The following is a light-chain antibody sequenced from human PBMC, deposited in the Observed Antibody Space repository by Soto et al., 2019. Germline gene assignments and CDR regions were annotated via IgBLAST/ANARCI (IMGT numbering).Light chain of an antibody. CDR1: QSVSSY. J-gene: IGKJ2*01. V-gene: IGKV3-11*01. Sequence: EIVLTQSPATLSLSPGERATLSCRASQSVSSYLAWYQQKPGQAPRLLIYDASSRATGIPARFSGSGSGTDFTLTIRSLEPEDFAVYYCQQRSNWPQYTFGQGTKLEIK. CDR3: QQRSNWPQYT. CDR2: DAS.